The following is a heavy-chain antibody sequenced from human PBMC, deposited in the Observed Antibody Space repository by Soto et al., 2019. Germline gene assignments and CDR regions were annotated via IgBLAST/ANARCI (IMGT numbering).Heavy chain of an antibody. CDR3: ARGNLIAAKVYFDY. J-gene: IGHJ4*02. D-gene: IGHD6-6*01. V-gene: IGHV3-30-3*01. CDR2: ISYDGSNK. CDR1: GFTFSSYA. Sequence: LRLSCAASGFTFSSYAMHWVRQSPGKGLEWVAVISYDGSNKYYADSVKGRFTISRDNSKNTLYLQMNSLRAEDTAVYYCARGNLIAAKVYFDYWGQGTLVTVSS.